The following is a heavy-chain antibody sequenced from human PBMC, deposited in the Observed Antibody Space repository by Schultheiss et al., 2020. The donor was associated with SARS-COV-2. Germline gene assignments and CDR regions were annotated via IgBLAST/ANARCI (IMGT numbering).Heavy chain of an antibody. Sequence: GGSLRLSCAASGFTFSSYEMNWVRQAPGKGLEWVANIKQDGSEKYYVDSVKGRFTISRDNAKNSLYLQMNSLRAEDTAVYYCARDLHYWGQGTLVTVSS. V-gene: IGHV3-7*03. CDR1: GFTFSSYE. CDR2: IKQDGSEK. CDR3: ARDLHY. J-gene: IGHJ4*02.